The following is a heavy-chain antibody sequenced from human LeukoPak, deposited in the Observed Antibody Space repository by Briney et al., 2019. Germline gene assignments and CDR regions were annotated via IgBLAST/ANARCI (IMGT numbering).Heavy chain of an antibody. CDR1: GFTFNDYW. J-gene: IGHJ4*02. D-gene: IGHD1-7*01. CDR3: ARGWNYALRFDY. V-gene: IGHV3-7*01. CDR2: VKQDGSER. Sequence: PGGSLRLSCAASGFTFNDYWMTWVRQAPGKGLEWVAHVKQDGSERYYGDSVKGRFTISRDNAKNLVYLQMNSLGAEDTALYYCARGWNYALRFDYWGQGTLVTVSS.